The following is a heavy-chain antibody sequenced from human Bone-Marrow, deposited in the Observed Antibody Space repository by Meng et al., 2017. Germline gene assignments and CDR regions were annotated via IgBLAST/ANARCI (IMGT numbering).Heavy chain of an antibody. CDR2: IIPIFGTA. CDR3: ARGGSPGYGDYDY. V-gene: IGHV1-69*06. Sequence: QVQLLQSGAEVKRPGAPVKASCKASGGTFSSYAISWVRQAPGKGLEWMGGIIPIFGTANYAQKFQGRVTITADKSTSTAYMELSSLRSEDTAVYYCARGGSPGYGDYDYWGQGTLVTVSS. J-gene: IGHJ4*02. CDR1: GGTFSSYA. D-gene: IGHD4-17*01.